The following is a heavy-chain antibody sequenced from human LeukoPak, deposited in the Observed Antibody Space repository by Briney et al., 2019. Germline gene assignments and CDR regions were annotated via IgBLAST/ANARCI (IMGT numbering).Heavy chain of an antibody. Sequence: AAVKVSCKASGYTFTSYYMHGLRQAPGQGLEWMAIINPSGCRKNYAQKFQGRVTMTRDTSTSTVYMELSSLRSEDTAVYYCARDPRPSYDSSDYYYPGDYWGQGTLVTVSS. CDR1: GYTFTSYY. CDR2: INPSGCRK. CDR3: ARDPRPSYDSSDYYYPGDY. D-gene: IGHD3-22*01. J-gene: IGHJ4*02. V-gene: IGHV1-46*01.